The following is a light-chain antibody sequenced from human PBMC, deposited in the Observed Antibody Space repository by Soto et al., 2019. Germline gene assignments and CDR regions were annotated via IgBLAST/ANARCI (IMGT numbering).Light chain of an antibody. Sequence: DIQMTQSPSSLSASVGDRVTITCQASQDINTYLNWYQQKPGKAPKLLIYDASKLETGVPSRFSGGGSGTDFTLTVTSLQPEDIATYFCQHYDNLLLTCGGGTKVEL. CDR3: QHYDNLLLT. J-gene: IGKJ4*01. CDR2: DAS. CDR1: QDINTY. V-gene: IGKV1-33*01.